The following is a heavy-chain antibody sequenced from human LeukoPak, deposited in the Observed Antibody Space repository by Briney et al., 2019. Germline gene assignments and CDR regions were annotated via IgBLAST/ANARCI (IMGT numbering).Heavy chain of an antibody. V-gene: IGHV1-46*01. CDR2: INPRGGST. Sequence: ASVKVSCKASGYTFIDYYMHWVRQAPGQGLEWMGIINPRGGSTSYAQKFQGRVTMTRDTSTSTAYMELSSLRSEDTAVYYCARDTYGGNWSLGYWGQGTLVTVSS. D-gene: IGHD4-23*01. J-gene: IGHJ4*02. CDR3: ARDTYGGNWSLGY. CDR1: GYTFIDYY.